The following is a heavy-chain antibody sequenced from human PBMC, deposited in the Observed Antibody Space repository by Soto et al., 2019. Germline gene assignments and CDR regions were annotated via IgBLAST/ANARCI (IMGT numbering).Heavy chain of an antibody. Sequence: ASVKVSCKASGYTFTSYGISWVRQAPGQGLEWMGWISAYNGNTNYAQKLQGRVTMTTDTSTSTAYMELRSLRSDDTAVYYCARSPPRFGESPGYFDYWGQGTLVTVSS. D-gene: IGHD3-10*01. V-gene: IGHV1-18*01. CDR2: ISAYNGNT. J-gene: IGHJ4*02. CDR3: ARSPPRFGESPGYFDY. CDR1: GYTFTSYG.